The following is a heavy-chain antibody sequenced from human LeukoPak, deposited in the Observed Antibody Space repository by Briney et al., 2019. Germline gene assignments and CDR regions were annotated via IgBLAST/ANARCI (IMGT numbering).Heavy chain of an antibody. CDR3: ARDGEWLDAFDI. V-gene: IGHV4-34*01. CDR1: GGSFSGYY. CDR2: INHSGST. Sequence: SETLSLTCAVYGGSFSGYYWSWIRQPPGKGLEWIGEINHSGSTNYNPSLKSRVTISVDTSKNQFSLKLSSVTAADTAVYYCARDGEWLDAFDIWGQGTMVTVPS. D-gene: IGHD5-12*01. J-gene: IGHJ3*02.